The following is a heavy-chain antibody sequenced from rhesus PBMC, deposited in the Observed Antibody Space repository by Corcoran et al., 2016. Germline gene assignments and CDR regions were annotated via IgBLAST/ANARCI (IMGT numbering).Heavy chain of an antibody. D-gene: IGHD2-39*01. CDR1: GGSFSSYC. V-gene: IGHV4-80*01. J-gene: IGHJ4*01. CDR2: INGNRGST. CDR3: ARYYVRGYIDY. Sequence: QVQLQESGPGLVKPSETLSLTCAVSGGSFSSYCWSWIRRPPGKGLEWIGVINGNRGSTNYNPSLECRVTISKDAAKNQFSLKLIYVTAADTAVYYCARYYVRGYIDYWGQGVLVTVSS.